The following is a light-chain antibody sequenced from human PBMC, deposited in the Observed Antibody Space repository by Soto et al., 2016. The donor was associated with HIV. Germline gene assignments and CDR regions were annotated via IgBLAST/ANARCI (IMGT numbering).Light chain of an antibody. Sequence: DIQLTQSPSFLSASVGDRVTITCRASQGISGYLAWYQQKPGKAPKLLIYAASILQSGVPSRFSGSGSGTEFTLTISSLQPEDFATYYCQQLNSYTITFGQGTRLEIK. J-gene: IGKJ5*01. CDR2: AAS. V-gene: IGKV1-9*01. CDR1: QGISGY. CDR3: QQLNSYTIT.